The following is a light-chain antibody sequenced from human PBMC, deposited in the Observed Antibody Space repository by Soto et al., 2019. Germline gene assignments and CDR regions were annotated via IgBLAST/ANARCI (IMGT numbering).Light chain of an antibody. Sequence: EIVLTQSPATLSLSPGERATLSCGASQSVNSNNLAWYQQKPGLAPRLLIYDVSNRASGIPDRFSGSGSGTDFTLTISRLEPEDFAVYYCQCYDYAPTFGQGTKVEIK. V-gene: IGKV3D-20*01. CDR2: DVS. CDR1: QSVNSNN. CDR3: QCYDYAPT. J-gene: IGKJ1*01.